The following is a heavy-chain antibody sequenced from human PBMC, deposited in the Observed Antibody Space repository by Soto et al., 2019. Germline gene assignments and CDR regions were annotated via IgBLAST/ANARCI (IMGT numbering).Heavy chain of an antibody. D-gene: IGHD1-1*01. CDR1: GYTFTNYG. J-gene: IGHJ6*02. CDR2: ISAYNGNT. CDR3: ARVSRTLNYYYYYGMDV. Sequence: GASVKVSCKASGYTFTNYGISWVRQAPGQGLQWMGWISAYNGNTNYAQKLQGRVTMTTDTSTSTAYMELRSLRSDETAVYYCARVSRTLNYYYYYGMDVWGQGTTVTV. V-gene: IGHV1-18*01.